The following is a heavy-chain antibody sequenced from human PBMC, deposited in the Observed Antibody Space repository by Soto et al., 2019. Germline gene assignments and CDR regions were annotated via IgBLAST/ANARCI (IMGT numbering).Heavy chain of an antibody. V-gene: IGHV3-64D*06. CDR3: VKEVTTVTTWSAYYYYGMDV. CDR2: ISSNGGST. CDR1: GFTLSSYA. J-gene: IGHJ6*02. Sequence: GSLSLSCSAAGFTLSSYAMHWVRQAPGKGLECVSAISSNGGSTYYADSVKGRFTISRDNSKNTLYLQMSSLRAEDTAVYYCVKEVTTVTTWSAYYYYGMDVWGQGTTVTVSS. D-gene: IGHD4-17*01.